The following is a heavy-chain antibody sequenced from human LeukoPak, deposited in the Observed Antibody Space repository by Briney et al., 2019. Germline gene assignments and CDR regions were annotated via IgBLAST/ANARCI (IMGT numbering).Heavy chain of an antibody. D-gene: IGHD4-23*01. Sequence: PSETLSLTCTVSGGSISSYYWSWLRQPPGKGLEWIGYIYYSGSTNYNPSLKSRVTISVDTSKNQFSLKLSSVTAADTAVYYCARDRDDYGGNFGAFDIWGQGTMVTVSS. CDR3: ARDRDDYGGNFGAFDI. CDR2: IYYSGST. V-gene: IGHV4-59*01. CDR1: GGSISSYY. J-gene: IGHJ3*02.